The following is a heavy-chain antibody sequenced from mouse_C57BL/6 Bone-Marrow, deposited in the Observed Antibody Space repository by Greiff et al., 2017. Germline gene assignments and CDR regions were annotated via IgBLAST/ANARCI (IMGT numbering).Heavy chain of an antibody. D-gene: IGHD2-3*01. J-gene: IGHJ2*01. CDR2: IHTNSGST. V-gene: IGHV1-64*01. CDR1: GYTFTSYW. Sequence: QVQLQQPGAELVKPGASVKLSCKASGYTFTSYWMHWVKQRPGQGLEWIGMIHTNSGSTNYNEKFKSKATLTVDKSSSTAYMQLSSLTSEDSAVYYCASRRWLLRDFDYWGQGTTLTVSS. CDR3: ASRRWLLRDFDY.